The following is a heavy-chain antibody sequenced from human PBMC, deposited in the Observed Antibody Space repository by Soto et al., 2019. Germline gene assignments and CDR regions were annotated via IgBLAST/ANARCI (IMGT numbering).Heavy chain of an antibody. D-gene: IGHD4-17*01. V-gene: IGHV1-69*13. Sequence: ASVKVSCKASGGTFSNYAISWMRQAPGQGLEWMGGIIPIFGTANYAQKFQGRVTITADESTSAAYMELSSLRFEDTAVYFCATSPAVTTDYWGQGTMVTVSS. CDR3: ATSPAVTTDY. CDR1: GGTFSNYA. J-gene: IGHJ4*02. CDR2: IIPIFGTA.